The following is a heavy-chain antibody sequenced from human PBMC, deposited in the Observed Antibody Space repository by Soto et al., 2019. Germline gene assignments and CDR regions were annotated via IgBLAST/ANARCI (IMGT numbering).Heavy chain of an antibody. CDR1: GYTFTGYY. Sequence: GASVKVSCKASGYTFTGYYIHWVRQAPGQGLGWMGTFNPSGGGTFYAQKFQGRVTMTGDTSTSTVYMELSSLRSEDTAVYYCARESSSPNYYYYGMDVWGQGTTVTVSS. V-gene: IGHV1-46*01. CDR3: ARESSSPNYYYYGMDV. J-gene: IGHJ6*02. CDR2: FNPSGGGT. D-gene: IGHD6-6*01.